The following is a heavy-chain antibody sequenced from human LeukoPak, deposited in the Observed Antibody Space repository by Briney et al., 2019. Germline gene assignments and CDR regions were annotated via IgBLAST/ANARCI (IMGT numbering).Heavy chain of an antibody. V-gene: IGHV1-69*04. D-gene: IGHD3-22*01. J-gene: IGHJ4*02. CDR1: GGTFSSYA. Sequence: ASVKVSCKASGGTFSSYAISWVRQAPGQGLEWMGRIIPILGIANYAQKFQGRVTITADKSTSTAYMELSSLRSEDTAVYYCARTYYYDSSGYYPHVNWGQGTLVTVSS. CDR2: IIPILGIA. CDR3: ARTYYYDSSGYYPHVN.